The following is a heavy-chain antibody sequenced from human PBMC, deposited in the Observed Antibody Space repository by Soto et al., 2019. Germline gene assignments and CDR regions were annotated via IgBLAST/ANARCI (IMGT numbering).Heavy chain of an antibody. J-gene: IGHJ4*02. Sequence: QVQLVQSGAEVKKPGSSVKVSCKASGGTFSSYTISWVRQAPGQGLEWMGRIIPILGIANYAQKFQGRVTITADKSTSKAYMELSSLRSEETAVYYCANGVVVPAARGSFDYWGQGTLVTVSS. D-gene: IGHD2-2*01. CDR2: IIPILGIA. CDR1: GGTFSSYT. V-gene: IGHV1-69*02. CDR3: ANGVVVPAARGSFDY.